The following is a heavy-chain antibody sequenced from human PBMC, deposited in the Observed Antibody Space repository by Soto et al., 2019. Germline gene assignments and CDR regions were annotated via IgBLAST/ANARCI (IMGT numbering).Heavy chain of an antibody. V-gene: IGHV1-18*01. CDR1: GYTFTSYG. CDR3: ARTPGVGGVIGSPTDY. D-gene: IGHD3-16*02. Sequence: GASVKVSCKASGYTFTSYGISWVRQAPGQGLEWMGWISAYNGNTNYAQKLQGRVTMTTDTSTSTAYMELRSLRSDDTAVYYCARTPGVGGVIGSPTDYWGQGTLVTVSS. J-gene: IGHJ4*02. CDR2: ISAYNGNT.